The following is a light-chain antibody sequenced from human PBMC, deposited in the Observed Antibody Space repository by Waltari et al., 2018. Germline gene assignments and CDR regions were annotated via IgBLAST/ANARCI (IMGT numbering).Light chain of an antibody. CDR1: QSVGTW. J-gene: IGKJ2*01. CDR3: QQYSSFST. CDR2: MAS. V-gene: IGKV1-5*03. Sequence: DIQMTQSPSTLSASVGDRVTISCRASQSVGTWLAWYQQKQGKAPKLLIYMASSLDSGVPSRFSGSGSGTDFTLTISSLQPDDFATYSCQQYSSFSTFGQGTKV.